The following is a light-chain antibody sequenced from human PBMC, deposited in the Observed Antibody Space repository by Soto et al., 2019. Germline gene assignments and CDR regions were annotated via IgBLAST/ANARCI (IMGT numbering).Light chain of an antibody. V-gene: IGLV2-14*01. CDR2: EVS. Sequence: QSALTQPASVSGSPGQSIAISCTGTSSHVGYYNYVSWYQQHPGKAPKLIIYEVSNRPSGVSNRFSASKSVNTASLTISGLQAEDEADYYCTSYTTTDTFVFGTGTKVTVL. CDR1: SSHVGYYNY. CDR3: TSYTTTDTFV. J-gene: IGLJ1*01.